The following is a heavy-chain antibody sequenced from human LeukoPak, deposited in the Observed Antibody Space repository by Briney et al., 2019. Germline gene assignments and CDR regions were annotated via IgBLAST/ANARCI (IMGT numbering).Heavy chain of an antibody. CDR3: AKVTSMIPRGNFDY. CDR1: GFTFSSYA. J-gene: IGHJ4*02. Sequence: GGSLSLSCAASGFTFSSYAMSWVRQAPGKGLEWVSAISGSGGSTYYADSVKGRFTISRDNSKNTLYLQMNSLRAEDTAVYYCAKVTSMIPRGNFDYWGQGTLVTVSS. CDR2: ISGSGGST. D-gene: IGHD3-22*01. V-gene: IGHV3-23*01.